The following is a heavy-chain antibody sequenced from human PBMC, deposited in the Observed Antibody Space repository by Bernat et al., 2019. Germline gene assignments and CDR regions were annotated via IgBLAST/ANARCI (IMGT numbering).Heavy chain of an antibody. D-gene: IGHD3-22*01. CDR2: ISSSSSYI. CDR3: ARDKVGSYYDSSGFVDY. V-gene: IGHV3-21*01. Sequence: EVQLVESGGGLVKPVGSLRLSCAASGFTFSSYSMNWVRQAPGKGLEWVSSISSSSSYIYYADSVKGRFTISRDNAKNSLYLQMNSLRAEDTAVYYCARDKVGSYYDSSGFVDYWGQGTLVTVSS. J-gene: IGHJ4*02. CDR1: GFTFSSYS.